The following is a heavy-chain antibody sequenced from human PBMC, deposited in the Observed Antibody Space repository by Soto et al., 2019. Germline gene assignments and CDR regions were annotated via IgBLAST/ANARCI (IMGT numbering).Heavy chain of an antibody. J-gene: IGHJ6*02. CDR3: ARGSGSYSGYYYYGMDV. CDR1: GYTFTSYG. CDR2: ISAYNGNT. Sequence: VSVKGSCKASGYTFTSYGISWVRQAPGQGLEWMGWISAYNGNTNYAQKLQGRVTMTTDTSTSTAYMELRSLRSDDTAVYYCARGSGSYSGYYYYGMDVWGQGTTVTVSS. D-gene: IGHD1-26*01. V-gene: IGHV1-18*01.